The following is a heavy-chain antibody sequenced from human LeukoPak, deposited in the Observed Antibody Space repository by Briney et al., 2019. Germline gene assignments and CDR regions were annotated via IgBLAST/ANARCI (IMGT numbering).Heavy chain of an antibody. CDR3: ARSLPVTTVSSLDY. CDR1: GFTFSSYA. Sequence: QPGGSLRLSCAASGFTFSSYAMHWVRQAPGKGLEWVAVISYDGSNKYYADSVKGRFTISRDNSKNTLYPQMNSLRAEDTAVYYCARSLPVTTVSSLDYWGQGTLVTVSS. D-gene: IGHD4-17*01. CDR2: ISYDGSNK. V-gene: IGHV3-30-3*01. J-gene: IGHJ4*02.